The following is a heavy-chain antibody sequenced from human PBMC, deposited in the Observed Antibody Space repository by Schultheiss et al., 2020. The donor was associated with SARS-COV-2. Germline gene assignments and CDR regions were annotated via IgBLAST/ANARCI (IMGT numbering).Heavy chain of an antibody. CDR3: ARPSGFTIFGAYFDY. CDR1: GFTFSSYW. CDR2: INSDGSST. J-gene: IGHJ4*02. Sequence: GESLKISCAASGFTFSSYWMHWVRQAPGKGLVWVSRINSDGSSTSYADSVKGRFTISRDNSKNTLYLQMNSLRAEDTAVYYCARPSGFTIFGAYFDYWGQGTLVTVSS. D-gene: IGHD3-3*01. V-gene: IGHV3-74*01.